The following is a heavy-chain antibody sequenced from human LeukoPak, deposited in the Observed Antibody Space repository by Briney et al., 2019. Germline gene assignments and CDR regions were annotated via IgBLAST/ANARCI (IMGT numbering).Heavy chain of an antibody. Sequence: GSSVKVSCKASGGTFSSYAISWVRQAPGQGLEWMGGIIPIFGTANYAQKFQGRVTITTDESTSTAYMELSSLRSEDTAVYYCARGYSEYYYDSSDWGQGTLVTVSS. D-gene: IGHD3-22*01. CDR1: GGTFSSYA. CDR3: ARGYSEYYYDSSD. V-gene: IGHV1-69*05. J-gene: IGHJ4*02. CDR2: IIPIFGTA.